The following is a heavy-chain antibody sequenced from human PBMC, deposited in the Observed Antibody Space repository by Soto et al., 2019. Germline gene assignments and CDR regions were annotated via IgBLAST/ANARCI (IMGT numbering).Heavy chain of an antibody. J-gene: IGHJ4*02. Sequence: ASVNGSCKASGYTFTSYDINWVRQATGQGLEWMGWMNPNSGNTAYAQKLQGRVTMTRNTSISTAYMELSSVRSEDAAVYYCARGRGRDGYHVAYYWGQGTLPTVSS. CDR1: GYTFTSYD. D-gene: IGHD3-16*01. CDR3: ARGRGRDGYHVAYY. V-gene: IGHV1-8*01. CDR2: MNPNSGNT.